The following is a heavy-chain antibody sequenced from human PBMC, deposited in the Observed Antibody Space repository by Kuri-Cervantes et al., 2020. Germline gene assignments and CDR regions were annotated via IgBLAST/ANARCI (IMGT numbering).Heavy chain of an antibody. CDR2: IIPIFGTA. D-gene: IGHD4-17*01. Sequence: SVKVSCKASGGTFSSYAISWVRQAPGQGLEWMGGIIPIFGTANYAQKSQGRVTITADESTSTAYMELRSLRSDDTAVYYCARDSTRSYGDLRRGAFDIWGQGTMVTVSS. J-gene: IGHJ3*02. V-gene: IGHV1-69*13. CDR1: GGTFSSYA. CDR3: ARDSTRSYGDLRRGAFDI.